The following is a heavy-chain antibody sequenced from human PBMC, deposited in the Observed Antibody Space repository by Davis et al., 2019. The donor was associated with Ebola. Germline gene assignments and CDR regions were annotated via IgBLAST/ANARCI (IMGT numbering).Heavy chain of an antibody. D-gene: IGHD3-22*01. V-gene: IGHV3-48*01. CDR1: GFTFSTYA. CDR2: MSHSSNTI. CDR3: ARDLVTDTMIVVVSGMDV. Sequence: GGSLRLSCAASGFTFSTYAMNWLSQAPGKGLEWVSYMSHSSNTIYYADSVKGRFTISRDNAKNSLYLQMNSLRAEDTAVYYCARDLVTDTMIVVVSGMDVWGQGTTVTVSS. J-gene: IGHJ6*02.